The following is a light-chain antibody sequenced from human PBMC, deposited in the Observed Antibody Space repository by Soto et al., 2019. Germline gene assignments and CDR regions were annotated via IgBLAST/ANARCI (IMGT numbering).Light chain of an antibody. CDR2: EGT. CDR1: NSDVGTHNL. CDR3: CSYALL. J-gene: IGLJ1*01. V-gene: IGLV2-23*01. Sequence: SVLTQPASVSGSPGQSITISCTGTNSDVGTHNLVSWYQQHPGKAPKLIIYEGTKRPSGVSNRSSGSKSGNTASLTISGLQAEDEADYYCCSYALLFGTGTKVTVL.